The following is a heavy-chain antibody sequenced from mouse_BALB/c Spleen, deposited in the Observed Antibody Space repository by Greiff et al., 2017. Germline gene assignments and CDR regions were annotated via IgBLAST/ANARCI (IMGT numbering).Heavy chain of an antibody. V-gene: IGHV14-3*02. CDR2: IDPANGNT. CDR1: GFNIKDTY. J-gene: IGHJ2*01. CDR3: APLITTVGYFDY. Sequence: EVKLQESGAELVKPGASVKLSCTASGFNIKDTYMHWVKQRPEQGLEWIGRIDPANGNTKYDPKFQGKATITADTSSNTAYLQLSSLTSEDTAVYYCAPLITTVGYFDYWGQGTTLTVSS. D-gene: IGHD1-1*01.